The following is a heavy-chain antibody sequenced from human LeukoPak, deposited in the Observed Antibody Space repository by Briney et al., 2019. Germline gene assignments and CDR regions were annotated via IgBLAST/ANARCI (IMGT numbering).Heavy chain of an antibody. Sequence: SETLSLTCAVYGGSFSGYYWSWIRRPPGKGQEWIGEINHSGSTNYNPSLKSRVTISVDTSKNQFSLKLSSVTAADTAVYYCARIGSGYYLKLDYWGQGTLVTVSS. CDR3: ARIGSGYYLKLDY. J-gene: IGHJ4*02. V-gene: IGHV4-34*01. D-gene: IGHD3-3*01. CDR2: INHSGST. CDR1: GGSFSGYY.